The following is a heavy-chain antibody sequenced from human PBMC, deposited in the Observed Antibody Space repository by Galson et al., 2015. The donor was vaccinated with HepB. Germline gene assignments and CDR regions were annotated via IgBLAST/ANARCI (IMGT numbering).Heavy chain of an antibody. CDR2: IWYDGSNK. CDR1: GFTFSSYG. J-gene: IGHJ3*02. CDR3: ARDRSKWDAFDI. V-gene: IGHV3-33*01. D-gene: IGHD2-8*01. Sequence: LRLSCAASGFTFSSYGMHWVRQAPGKGLEWVAVIWYDGSNKYYADSVKGRFTISRDNSKNTLYLQMNSLRAEDTAVYYCARDRSKWDAFDIWGQGTMVTVSS.